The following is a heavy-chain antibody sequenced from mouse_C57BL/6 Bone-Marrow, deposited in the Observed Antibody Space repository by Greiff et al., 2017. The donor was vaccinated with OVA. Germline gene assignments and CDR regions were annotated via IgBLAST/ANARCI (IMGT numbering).Heavy chain of an antibody. CDR2: ISNGGGST. CDR3: ARHERWLLRAMDY. J-gene: IGHJ4*01. V-gene: IGHV5-12*01. D-gene: IGHD2-3*01. Sequence: EVQRVESGGGLVQPGGSLKLSCAASGFTFSDYYMYWVRQTPEKRLEWVAYISNGGGSTYYPDTVKGPFTISRDNAKTTLYLQMSRLKSEDTAMYSCARHERWLLRAMDYWGQGTSVTVSS. CDR1: GFTFSDYY.